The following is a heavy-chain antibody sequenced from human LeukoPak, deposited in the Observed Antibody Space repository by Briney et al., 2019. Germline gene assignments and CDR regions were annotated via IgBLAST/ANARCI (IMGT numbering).Heavy chain of an antibody. J-gene: IGHJ6*02. CDR3: AKDRPDIVVVPVAVRSLPLNGMDV. CDR1: GFIFSNYG. CDR2: ISYDGSNT. D-gene: IGHD2-2*01. Sequence: GGSLRLSCVASGFIFSNYGMHWVRQAPGKGLEWVATISYDGSNTYYVDSVKGRFTISRDNSKNTLYLQMNSLRPEDTAMYFCAKDRPDIVVVPVAVRSLPLNGMDVWGQGTSVTVSS. V-gene: IGHV3-30*18.